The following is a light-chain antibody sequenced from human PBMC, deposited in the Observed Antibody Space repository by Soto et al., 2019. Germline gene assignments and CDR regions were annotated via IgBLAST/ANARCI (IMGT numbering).Light chain of an antibody. V-gene: IGKV1-39*01. CDR1: QSISRS. Sequence: DFPMTKAPSSVSASLGDRVTITCLATQSISRSLNWYQQKPGKAPELLIYAASSLQSGVPSRFSGSGSGTDFTLTISSLQPEDSATYYCQQSYSALVAFGQGSVVDIK. CDR2: AAS. CDR3: QQSYSALVA. J-gene: IGKJ1*01.